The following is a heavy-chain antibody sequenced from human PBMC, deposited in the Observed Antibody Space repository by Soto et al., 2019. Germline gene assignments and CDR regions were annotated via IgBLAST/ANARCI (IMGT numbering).Heavy chain of an antibody. CDR2: IIPICGTP. CDR1: GGTFSSYA. CDR3: AGLTLYYDSSGCP. V-gene: IGHV1-69*13. Sequence: GASVKVSCKASGGTFSSYAISGVRQAPGQELEWMGGIIPICGTPNHAHKFQGRVTMTADESTRTAYMELSSLRSEDTAVYYCAGLTLYYDSSGCPWGPGTKVTVS. J-gene: IGHJ6*02. D-gene: IGHD3-22*01.